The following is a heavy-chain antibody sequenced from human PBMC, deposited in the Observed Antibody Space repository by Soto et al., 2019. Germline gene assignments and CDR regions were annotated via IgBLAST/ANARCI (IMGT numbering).Heavy chain of an antibody. CDR1: GGSISPYY. J-gene: IGHJ6*03. CDR2: VYYSGNT. CDR3: ARKGAAASYAHYYMDV. V-gene: IGHV4-59*01. Sequence: PSETLSLTCTVFGGSISPYYWSWIRQPPGKGLEWIGYVYYSGNTNYNPSLESRVTLSVDTSRNRFSLNLTSATAADTAVYYCARKGAAASYAHYYMDVWGRGTAVTVSS. D-gene: IGHD6-13*01.